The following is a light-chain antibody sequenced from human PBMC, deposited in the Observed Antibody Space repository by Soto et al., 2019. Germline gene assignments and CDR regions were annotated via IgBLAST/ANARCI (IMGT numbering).Light chain of an antibody. Sequence: DIQMTQSPSTLSASFGDRVIITCWASQSISSWLAWYQQKPGEAPKLLLYDASSFASGVPSRFSVSGSGTEFTLTISGLKHDDFAAYHCQHYNSYSEAFGQGTKVDIK. V-gene: IGKV1-5*01. CDR3: QHYNSYSEA. CDR1: QSISSW. CDR2: DAS. J-gene: IGKJ1*01.